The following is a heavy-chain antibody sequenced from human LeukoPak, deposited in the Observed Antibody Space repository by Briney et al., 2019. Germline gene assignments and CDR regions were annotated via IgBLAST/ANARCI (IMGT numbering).Heavy chain of an antibody. CDR3: ARHVRFGYSSGWLDY. J-gene: IGHJ4*02. Sequence: GSLRLSCAASGFTFSSYSMNWVRQPPGKGLEWIGEIYHSGSTNYKSSLKSRVTILLDKSKNQFSLKLSSVTAADTAVYYCARHVRFGYSSGWLDYWGQGTLVTVSS. V-gene: IGHV4-4*02. D-gene: IGHD6-19*01. CDR1: GFTFSSYS. CDR2: IYHSGST.